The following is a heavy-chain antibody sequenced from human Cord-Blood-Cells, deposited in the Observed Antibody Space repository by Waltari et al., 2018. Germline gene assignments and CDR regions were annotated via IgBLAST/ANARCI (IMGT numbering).Heavy chain of an antibody. CDR3: ARGGDTAMVLGQYYWYFDL. D-gene: IGHD5-18*01. CDR2: ISYDGSNK. J-gene: IGHJ2*01. CDR1: GFTFSSYA. V-gene: IGHV3-30*04. Sequence: QVQLVESGGGVVQPGRSLRLSCAASGFTFSSYAMHWVRQAPGKGLEWLAVISYDGSNKYYADSVKGRFTISRDNSKNTLYLQMNSLRAEDTAVYYCARGGDTAMVLGQYYWYFDLWGRGTLVTVSS.